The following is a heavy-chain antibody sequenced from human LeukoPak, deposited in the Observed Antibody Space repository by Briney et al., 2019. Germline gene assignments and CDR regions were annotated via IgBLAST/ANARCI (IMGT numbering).Heavy chain of an antibody. CDR3: TTDPGDYEDY. J-gene: IGHJ4*02. CDR2: VKSKTDGGAA. V-gene: IGHV3-15*01. Sequence: GGSLRLSCAASGFSFTNAWMSWVRQPPGEGLEWVGHVKSKTDGGAADYAAPVKGRFSISRDDSKNTLYLQMNSLKTEDTAVYYCTTDPGDYEDYWGQGTLVTVSS. CDR1: GFSFTNAW. D-gene: IGHD4-17*01.